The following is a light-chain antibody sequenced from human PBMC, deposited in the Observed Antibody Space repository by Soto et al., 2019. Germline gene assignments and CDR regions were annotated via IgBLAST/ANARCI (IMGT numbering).Light chain of an antibody. CDR2: SHN. CDR1: SSNIGSNT. CDR3: AAWDDSLNGYVV. J-gene: IGLJ2*01. V-gene: IGLV1-44*01. Sequence: QSVLTQPPSASGTPGQRVTFSCSGSSSNIGSNTVNWYQQLPGTAPKLLIYSHNQRPSGVPDRFSGSKSGNSASLAISGLQSEDEADYYCAAWDDSLNGYVVFGGGTKLTVL.